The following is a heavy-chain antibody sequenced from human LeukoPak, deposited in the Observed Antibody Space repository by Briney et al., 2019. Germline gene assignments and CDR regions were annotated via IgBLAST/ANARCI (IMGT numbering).Heavy chain of an antibody. D-gene: IGHD2-2*01. Sequence: GRCLRLSRAASGFTFSSYGMHWVRQAPGKGLEWVAVISYDGSNKYYADSVKGRFTISRDNSKNTLYLQMNSLRAEDTAVYYGATGTRSNYWGQGTLVTVSS. CDR3: ATGTRSNY. V-gene: IGHV3-30*03. CDR1: GFTFSSYG. CDR2: ISYDGSNK. J-gene: IGHJ4*02.